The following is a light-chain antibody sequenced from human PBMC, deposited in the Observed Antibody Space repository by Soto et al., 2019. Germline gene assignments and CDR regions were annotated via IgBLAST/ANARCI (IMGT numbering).Light chain of an antibody. J-gene: IGKJ2*01. Sequence: EIVMTQSPATLSLSPGERAALSCRASQSINSELAWYQQKPGQPPRLLIYDASTRVTGVPARFTGSESGSEFTLTISGLQSEDFAVYYCQEGHNWPLTFGQGTRLEI. CDR1: QSINSE. CDR3: QEGHNWPLT. V-gene: IGKV3-15*01. CDR2: DAS.